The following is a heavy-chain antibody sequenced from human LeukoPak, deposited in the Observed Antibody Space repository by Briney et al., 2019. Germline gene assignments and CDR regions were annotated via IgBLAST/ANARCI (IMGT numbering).Heavy chain of an antibody. D-gene: IGHD6-19*01. CDR2: TGGSNDNT. J-gene: IGHJ4*02. Sequence: GGSLRLSCEGSGFTFNGYAFSWVRQAPGKGLEWVAVTGGSNDNTHYADSVKGRFTISRDNSEKRLFLQMNSLRPDDSALYYCTKDLMTGFSSGWYFAYWGQGTLVTVSS. CDR1: GFTFNGYA. V-gene: IGHV3-23*01. CDR3: TKDLMTGFSSGWYFAY.